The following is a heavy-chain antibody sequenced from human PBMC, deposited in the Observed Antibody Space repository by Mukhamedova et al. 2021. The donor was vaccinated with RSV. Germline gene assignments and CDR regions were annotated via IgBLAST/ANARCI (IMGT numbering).Heavy chain of an antibody. D-gene: IGHD4-17*01. CDR1: GAISTYY. V-gene: IGHV4-59*01. CDR3: ARGSRQNGAAFDY. Sequence: GAISTYYWSWIRQPPGKGLEWIGYVYYTGTTNYNPSLKSRVTISVDRSKNQFSLKLSSVTAADTAVYYCARGSRQNGAAFDYWGQGT. J-gene: IGHJ4*02. CDR2: VYYTGTT.